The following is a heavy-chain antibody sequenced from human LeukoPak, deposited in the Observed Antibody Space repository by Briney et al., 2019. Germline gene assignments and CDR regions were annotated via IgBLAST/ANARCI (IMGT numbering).Heavy chain of an antibody. CDR1: GFTFSNYW. CDR3: ATPLDYYDTSDSHQGGD. J-gene: IGHJ4*02. V-gene: IGHV3-7*03. D-gene: IGHD3-22*01. CDR2: IKHDGSEK. Sequence: GGSLRLCCVFSGFTFSNYWMSWVRQAPGKGLEWVANIKHDGSEKNYVGSVKGRFTISRDNAKNSLYLQMSSLRAEDTAVYYCATPLDYYDTSDSHQGGDWGQGTLVTVSS.